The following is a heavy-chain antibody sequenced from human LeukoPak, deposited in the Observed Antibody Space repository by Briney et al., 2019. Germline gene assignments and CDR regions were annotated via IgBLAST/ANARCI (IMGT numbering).Heavy chain of an antibody. CDR3: ARLGGSSSWYFLDY. D-gene: IGHD6-13*01. J-gene: IGHJ4*02. CDR1: GGSISSYY. CDR2: IYTSGST. Sequence: SETLSLTCTVSGGSISSYYWSWIRQPPGKGLEWIGYIYTSGSTNYNPSLKSRVTISVDTSKNQFSLKLSSVTAADTAVYYCARLGGSSSWYFLDYWGQGTLVTVSS. V-gene: IGHV4-4*09.